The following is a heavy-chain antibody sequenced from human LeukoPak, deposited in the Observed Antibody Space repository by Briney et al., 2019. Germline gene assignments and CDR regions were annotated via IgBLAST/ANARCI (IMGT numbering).Heavy chain of an antibody. CDR1: GYTFTGYY. V-gene: IGHV1-8*03. CDR3: GISMVGGVIFFDY. CDR2: INPNSGNT. Sequence: GASVNVSFKASGYTFTGYYMHWVRQAPGQGLEWMGWINPNSGNTGYAQKFQGRVNITRNTSISKPYMELSSLRSEDTAVYYCGISMVGGVIFFDYWGQGTLVTVSS. D-gene: IGHD3-10*01. J-gene: IGHJ4*02.